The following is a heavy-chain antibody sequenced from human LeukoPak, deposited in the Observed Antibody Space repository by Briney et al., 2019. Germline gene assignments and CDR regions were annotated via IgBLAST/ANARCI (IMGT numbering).Heavy chain of an antibody. D-gene: IGHD3-10*01. CDR2: ISGSGGST. V-gene: IGHV3-23*01. CDR3: AKDSRLWFGENFDY. Sequence: GGSLRLSCAASGFTFSSFEMNWVRQAPGKGLEWVSAISGSGGSTYYADSVRGRFTISRDNSKNTLYLQMNSLRAEDTAVYYCAKDSRLWFGENFDYWGQGTLVTVSS. J-gene: IGHJ4*02. CDR1: GFTFSSFE.